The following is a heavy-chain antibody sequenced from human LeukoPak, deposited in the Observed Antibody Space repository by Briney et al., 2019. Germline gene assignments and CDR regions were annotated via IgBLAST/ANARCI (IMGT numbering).Heavy chain of an antibody. CDR2: INHSGST. V-gene: IGHV4-34*01. CDR3: ARVGYCSGGSCSWWGGYYYYYYGMDV. Sequence: SETLSLTCAVYGGSFSGYYWRWLRQPPGKGLEWIGEINHSGSTNYNPSLKSRVTISVDTSENQFSLKLSSVTAADTAVYYCARVGYCSGGSCSWWGGYYYYYYGMDVWGQGTTVTVSS. J-gene: IGHJ6*02. CDR1: GGSFSGYY. D-gene: IGHD2-15*01.